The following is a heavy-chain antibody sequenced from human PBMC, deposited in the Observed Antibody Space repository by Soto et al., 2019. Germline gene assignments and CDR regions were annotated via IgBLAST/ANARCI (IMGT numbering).Heavy chain of an antibody. Sequence: EVQLVQSGGGLVQPGGSLRPSCAASGFTFRTYSLNWIRQAPGKGLEWISYISSSGSARYYADSVTGRFTVSRDNAKNSLYLQMNSLRVEDTGVYYCARDRGADYGAYDYWGQGTLVSVSS. D-gene: IGHD4-17*01. V-gene: IGHV3-48*01. CDR1: GFTFRTYS. J-gene: IGHJ4*02. CDR2: ISSSGSAR. CDR3: ARDRGADYGAYDY.